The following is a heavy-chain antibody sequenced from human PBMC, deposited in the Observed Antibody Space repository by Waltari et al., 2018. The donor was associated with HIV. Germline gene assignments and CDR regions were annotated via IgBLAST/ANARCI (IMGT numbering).Heavy chain of an antibody. V-gene: IGHV3-30*18. CDR2: ISYYGDNK. Sequence: QVQLVESGGGVVQPGRSLIIPCAASGFTFSSYAMHWVRQAPGKGLEWVAVISYYGDNKYYADSVKGRFTISRDNSKNTLYLQMNSLRTEDTAVYYCAKGASGWSPGYWGQGTLVTVSS. J-gene: IGHJ4*02. CDR1: GFTFSSYA. D-gene: IGHD6-19*01. CDR3: AKGASGWSPGY.